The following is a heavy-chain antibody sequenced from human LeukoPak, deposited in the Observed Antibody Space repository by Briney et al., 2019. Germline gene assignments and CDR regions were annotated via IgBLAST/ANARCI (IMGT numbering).Heavy chain of an antibody. CDR1: GYSISSGYY. V-gene: IGHV4-38-2*01. Sequence: SETLSLTCAVSGYSISSGYYWGWIRQPPGKGLEWIGSIYHSGSTYYNPSLKSRVTISVDTSKNQFSLKLSSVTAADTAVHYCARAARDILTGYYRNNWFDPWGQGTLVTVSS. D-gene: IGHD3-9*01. CDR2: IYHSGST. J-gene: IGHJ5*02. CDR3: ARAARDILTGYYRNNWFDP.